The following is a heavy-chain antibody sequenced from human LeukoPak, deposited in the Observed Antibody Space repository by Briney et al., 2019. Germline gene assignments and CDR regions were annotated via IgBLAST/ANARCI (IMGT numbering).Heavy chain of an antibody. CDR1: GYTFTDYY. D-gene: IGHD4-17*01. V-gene: IGHV1-2*02. Sequence: ASVKVSCKASGYTFTDYYMHWVRQAPGQGLEWMGWINPNSGGTKCAQKFQGRVTMTRDTSISTAYMELSRLRSDDTAVYYCARDEGKQQYGDYIGIDPWGQGTLVTVSS. CDR3: ARDEGKQQYGDYIGIDP. CDR2: INPNSGGT. J-gene: IGHJ5*02.